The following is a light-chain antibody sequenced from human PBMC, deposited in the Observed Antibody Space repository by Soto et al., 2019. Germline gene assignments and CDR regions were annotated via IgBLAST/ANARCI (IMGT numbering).Light chain of an antibody. CDR2: GAS. Sequence: EIVLTQSPGTLSLSPGERATLSCRASQSVSSRNLAWYRQKPGQAPSLLIYGASNRATGIPDRFSGSGSGTDFTLTIIRLEPEDFAVYYCLRYGDSPPAYTFGQGTKLEIK. CDR1: QSVSSRN. V-gene: IGKV3-20*01. J-gene: IGKJ2*01. CDR3: LRYGDSPPAYT.